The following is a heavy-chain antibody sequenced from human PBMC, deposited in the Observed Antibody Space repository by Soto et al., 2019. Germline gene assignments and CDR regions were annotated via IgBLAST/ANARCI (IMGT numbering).Heavy chain of an antibody. J-gene: IGHJ5*02. CDR3: AGVYYGGDSVGTS. D-gene: IGHD3-3*01. Sequence: QVQLVESGGGVVQPGRSLRLSCAASGFTFSSYAMSWVRQAPGKGLEWVAATSYDGSNKYCADSVKGRFTVSRDNSKSTLDLQMNSLRAEDTALYYCAGVYYGGDSVGTSWGQGTLVTVSS. CDR2: TSYDGSNK. V-gene: IGHV3-30-3*01. CDR1: GFTFSSYA.